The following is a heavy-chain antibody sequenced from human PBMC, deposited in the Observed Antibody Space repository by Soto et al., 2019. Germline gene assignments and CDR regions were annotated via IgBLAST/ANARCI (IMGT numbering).Heavy chain of an antibody. V-gene: IGHV4-61*08. CDR3: ARDLWGYCGTACYPLDV. J-gene: IGHJ6*02. Sequence: SETLSLTCSVSGGSISMSDYYWGWIRQPPGKGLEWIGYMYNTGSTVYNPSFKSRVTISVDTSKNQFSLKLNSVTAADTAVYYCARDLWGYCGTACYPLDVWGQGTTVTVSS. CDR1: GGSISMSDYY. CDR2: MYNTGST. D-gene: IGHD2-21*02.